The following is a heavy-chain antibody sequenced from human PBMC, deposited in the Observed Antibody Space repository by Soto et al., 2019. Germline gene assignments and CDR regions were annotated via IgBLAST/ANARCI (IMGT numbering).Heavy chain of an antibody. CDR2: MNPKSGNT. V-gene: IGHV1-8*01. CDR3: ARVARVVPAAIDYYYYMDV. Sequence: ASVKVSCKASGYTFTSYDINWVRQATGQGREWMGWMNPKSGNTGYAQKFQGRVTMTRNTSISTAYMELSSLRSEDTAVYYCARVARVVPAAIDYYYYMDVWGKGTTVTVSS. CDR1: GYTFTSYD. D-gene: IGHD2-2*01. J-gene: IGHJ6*03.